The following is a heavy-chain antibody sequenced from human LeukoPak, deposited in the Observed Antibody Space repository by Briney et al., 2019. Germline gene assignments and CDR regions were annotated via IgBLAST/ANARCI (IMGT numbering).Heavy chain of an antibody. J-gene: IGHJ4*02. V-gene: IGHV4-34*01. CDR3: ARGLVGSEADILTGYYRYLDY. Sequence: SDTLSLTCAVYGGSFSGYYWSWIRQPPGKGLEWIGEINHSGSTNYNPSLKSRVTISVDTSKNQFSLKLSSVTAADTAVYYCARGLVGSEADILTGYYRYLDYWGQGTLVTVSS. CDR2: INHSGST. D-gene: IGHD3-9*01. CDR1: GGSFSGYY.